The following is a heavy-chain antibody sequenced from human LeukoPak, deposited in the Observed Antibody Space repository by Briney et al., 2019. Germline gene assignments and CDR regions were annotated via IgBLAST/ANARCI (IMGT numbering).Heavy chain of an antibody. D-gene: IGHD3-16*01. CDR2: IKQDGSEK. V-gene: IGHV3-7*01. CDR3: ARLGEKADFDY. CDR1: GFTFSSYA. J-gene: IGHJ4*02. Sequence: GGSLRLSCAASGFTFSSYAMHWVRQAPGKGLEWVANIKQDGSEKYYVDSVKGRFTMSRDNAKNSLYLQMNSLRAEDTAVYYCARLGEKADFDYWGQGTLVTVPS.